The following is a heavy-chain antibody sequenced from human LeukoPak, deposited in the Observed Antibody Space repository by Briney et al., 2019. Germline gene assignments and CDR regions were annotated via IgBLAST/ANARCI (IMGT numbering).Heavy chain of an antibody. CDR1: GFTFSTHS. D-gene: IGHD2-21*01. CDR3: AKDTTSPKTRYCGGDCYSGPDY. V-gene: IGHV3-30*02. CDR2: IRYDGSNK. J-gene: IGHJ4*02. Sequence: GGSLRLSCAASGFTFSTHSMNWVRQAPGKGLEWVAFIRYDGSNKYYADSVKGRFTISRDNSKNTLYLQMNSLRAEDTAVYYCAKDTTSPKTRYCGGDCYSGPDYWGQGTLVTVSS.